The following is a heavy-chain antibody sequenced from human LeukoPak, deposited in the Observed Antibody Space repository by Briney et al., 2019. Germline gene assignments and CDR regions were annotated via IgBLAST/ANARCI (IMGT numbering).Heavy chain of an antibody. CDR2: IYYSGTT. Sequence: SETLSLTCTVSGGSISRGDYYWSWIRQPPGKGLEWIGYIYYSGTTYYNPSLKSRVTISVDTSKNQFSLNLNPVTAADTAVYYCARAVQASVQPRFDPWGQGTLVTVSS. D-gene: IGHD1-1*01. J-gene: IGHJ5*02. CDR3: ARAVQASVQPRFDP. V-gene: IGHV4-30-4*08. CDR1: GGSISRGDYY.